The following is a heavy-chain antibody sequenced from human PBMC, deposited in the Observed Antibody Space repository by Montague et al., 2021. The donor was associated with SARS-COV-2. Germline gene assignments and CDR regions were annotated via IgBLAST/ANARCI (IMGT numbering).Heavy chain of an antibody. CDR3: ARAQPFHGYPHYFDL. CDR2: ISYDGSNK. J-gene: IGHJ2*01. D-gene: IGHD5-24*01. CDR1: GFTFSSYA. V-gene: IGHV3-30-3*01. Sequence: SLRLSCAASGFTFSSYAMHWVRQAPGKGLEWVAVISYDGSNKYYADSVKGRFTISRDNSKNTLYLQMNSLRAEDTAVYYCARAQPFHGYPHYFDLWGRGTLLTVSS.